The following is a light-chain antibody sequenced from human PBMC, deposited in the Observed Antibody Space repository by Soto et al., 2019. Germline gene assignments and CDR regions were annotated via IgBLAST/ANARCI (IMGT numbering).Light chain of an antibody. Sequence: AIQMTQSPSSLSASVGDRVTITCRASQGIRKDLGWYQQKPGKAPKLLIYSASTLHSGVPSRFSGSGSGTEFTITISNLQPEDFATYYCLQDDVYPLTFGGGTKVEIK. J-gene: IGKJ4*01. CDR2: SAS. V-gene: IGKV1-6*01. CDR3: LQDDVYPLT. CDR1: QGIRKD.